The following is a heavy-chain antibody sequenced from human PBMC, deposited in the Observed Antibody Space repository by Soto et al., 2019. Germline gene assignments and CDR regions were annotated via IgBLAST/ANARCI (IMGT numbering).Heavy chain of an antibody. CDR1: GFTVRSNY. J-gene: IGHJ3*02. CDR3: ARDSYLIRGVLVTADAFDI. Sequence: GGSLRLSCEASGFTVRSNYMSWVRRAPGKGLEWASGIDSCGSTYYADSVKSRFPISRDNSKNTLYHQMNRLKAEDTAVYYCARDSYLIRGVLVTADAFDIWGQGTMVTVSS. D-gene: IGHD2-21*02. CDR2: IDSCGST. V-gene: IGHV3-66*01.